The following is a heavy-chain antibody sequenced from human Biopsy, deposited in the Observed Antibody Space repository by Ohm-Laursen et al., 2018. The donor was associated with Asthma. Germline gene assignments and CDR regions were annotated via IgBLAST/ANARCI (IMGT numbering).Heavy chain of an antibody. J-gene: IGHJ3*02. Sequence: SLRLSCTASGFTFSSYGMHWVRQAPGKGLEWVAVISYDGSNKYYADSVKGRFTISRDNSKNTLYLQMNSLRAEDTAVYYCAKESGSNYAFDIWGQGAMVTVSS. CDR1: GFTFSSYG. V-gene: IGHV3-30*18. D-gene: IGHD1-1*01. CDR3: AKESGSNYAFDI. CDR2: ISYDGSNK.